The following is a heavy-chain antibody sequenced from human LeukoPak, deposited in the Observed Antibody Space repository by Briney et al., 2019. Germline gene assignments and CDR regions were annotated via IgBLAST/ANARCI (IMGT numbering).Heavy chain of an antibody. CDR2: IYSGGTT. V-gene: IGHV3-66*01. CDR3: ASGYSYGSFDY. Sequence: GGSLRLSCAASGFTVSSNYMSWVRQAPGKGLEWISVIYSGGTTFYADSVKGRLTISRDNSKNTLYLQMNSARVEDTAIYYCASGYSYGSFDYWGQGTLVTVSS. J-gene: IGHJ4*02. CDR1: GFTVSSNY. D-gene: IGHD5-18*01.